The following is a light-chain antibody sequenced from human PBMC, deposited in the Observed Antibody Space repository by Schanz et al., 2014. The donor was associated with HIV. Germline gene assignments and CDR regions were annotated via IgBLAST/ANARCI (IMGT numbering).Light chain of an antibody. CDR2: EVS. J-gene: IGLJ2*01. CDR1: SSGVGTYNL. CDR3: CSYAGTSTFVV. V-gene: IGLV2-23*02. Sequence: QSTLTQPASVSGSPGQSITISCTGTSSGVGTYNLLSWYQQPPGKAPKLMVYEVSKRPSGVSNRFSGSKSGNTASLTFSGLQAEDEADYYCCSYAGTSTFVVFGGGTKLTVL.